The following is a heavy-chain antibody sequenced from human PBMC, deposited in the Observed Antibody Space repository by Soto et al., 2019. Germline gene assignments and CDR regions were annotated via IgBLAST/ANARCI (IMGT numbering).Heavy chain of an antibody. J-gene: IGHJ4*02. CDR3: ARHYEYYYGSGSYSPFAD. Sequence: SETLSLTCTVSGGSISSYYWSWIRQPPGKGLEWIGYIYYSGSTNYNPSLKSRVTISVDTSKNQFSLKLSSVTAADTAVYYCARHYEYYYGSGSYSPFADWGQGSLVTVSS. V-gene: IGHV4-59*08. CDR2: IYYSGST. D-gene: IGHD3-10*01. CDR1: GGSISSYY.